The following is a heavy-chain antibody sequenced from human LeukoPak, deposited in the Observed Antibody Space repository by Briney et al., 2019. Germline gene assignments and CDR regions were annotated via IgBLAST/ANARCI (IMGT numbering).Heavy chain of an antibody. CDR3: ARDSYYDILTGYRHAFDI. V-gene: IGHV3-66*01. CDR2: IYSGGST. D-gene: IGHD3-9*01. Sequence: GGSLRLSCAASGFTVSGNYMSWVRQAPGKGLEWISVIYSGGSTHYADSVKGRFTISRDNSKNTLYLQMNSLRAEDTAVYYCARDSYYDILTGYRHAFDIWGQGTMVTVSS. CDR1: GFTVSGNY. J-gene: IGHJ3*02.